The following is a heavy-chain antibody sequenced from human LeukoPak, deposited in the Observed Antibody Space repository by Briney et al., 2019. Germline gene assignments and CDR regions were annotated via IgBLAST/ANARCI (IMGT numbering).Heavy chain of an antibody. CDR1: GFTFSSYW. CDR3: ARDAVDTANAV. CDR2: INSDGSIT. D-gene: IGHD5-18*01. V-gene: IGHV3-74*01. Sequence: GGSLRLSCAASGFTFSSYWMHWARQAPGKGLVWVSRINSDGSITSYADSVKGRFTISRDNAKNTLYLQMNSLRAEDTAVYYCARDAVDTANAVWGQGTTVTVSS. J-gene: IGHJ6*02.